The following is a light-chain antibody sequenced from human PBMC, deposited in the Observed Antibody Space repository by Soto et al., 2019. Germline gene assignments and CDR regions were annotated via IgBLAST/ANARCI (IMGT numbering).Light chain of an antibody. Sequence: EIVMTQSPATLSVSPGERATLSCRASQSVGTNLAWYRQKSGQGPRPLLYGASTRATGIPARFSGSGSGTEFSLTIDSLQSDDFAVYLCQQYRNWPLTFGGGTKVEI. CDR1: QSVGTN. J-gene: IGKJ4*01. CDR3: QQYRNWPLT. V-gene: IGKV3-15*01. CDR2: GAS.